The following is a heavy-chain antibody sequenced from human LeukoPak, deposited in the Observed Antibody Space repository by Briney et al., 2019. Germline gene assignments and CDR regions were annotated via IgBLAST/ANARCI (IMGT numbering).Heavy chain of an antibody. D-gene: IGHD3-10*01. CDR3: AKEDSGSDHFDY. CDR1: GFPFDDYT. J-gene: IGHJ4*02. V-gene: IGHV3-43*01. Sequence: GGPLRLSCAASGFPFDDYTMHWVRQAPGKGLEWVSLISWDGGSTYYADSVKGRFTISRDNSKNSLYLQMNSLRTEDTALYYCAKEDSGSDHFDYWGQGTLVTVSS. CDR2: ISWDGGST.